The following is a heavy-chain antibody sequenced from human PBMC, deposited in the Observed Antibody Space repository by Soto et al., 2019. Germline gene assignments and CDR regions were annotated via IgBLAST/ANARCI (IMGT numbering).Heavy chain of an antibody. J-gene: IGHJ6*02. CDR2: INPKTAAT. CDR1: GYSFSDYF. Sequence: QVQLVQSGAEVKKSGASVKVSCKPSGYSFSDYFIQWVRQAPGQGLEWVAWINPKTAATNYAKKFQGRVSLTWDTSSTTAYMELTRLRPDDTAVSYCARSKWGLNYYNGMDVWGQGTTVIVSS. D-gene: IGHD1-26*01. CDR3: ARSKWGLNYYNGMDV. V-gene: IGHV1-2*02.